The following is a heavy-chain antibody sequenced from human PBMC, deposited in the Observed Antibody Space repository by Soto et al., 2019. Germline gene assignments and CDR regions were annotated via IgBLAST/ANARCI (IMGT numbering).Heavy chain of an antibody. D-gene: IGHD6-13*01. CDR3: ASWLKTSGWYVLLEGSFDY. CDR1: GFTFSSYW. Sequence: EVQLVESGGGLVQPGGSLRLSCAASGFTFSSYWMTWVRQAPGQGLEWVANIKQDGSAKYYVDSGKGRFTISRDNAKNSLYLQMSSLRAEDTAVYYCASWLKTSGWYVLLEGSFDYWGQGTLVTVSS. V-gene: IGHV3-7*01. J-gene: IGHJ4*02. CDR2: IKQDGSAK.